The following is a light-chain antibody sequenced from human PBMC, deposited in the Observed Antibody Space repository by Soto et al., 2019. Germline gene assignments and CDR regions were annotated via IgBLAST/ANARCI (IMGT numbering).Light chain of an antibody. CDR3: QQSYRTPLT. V-gene: IGKV1-39*01. Sequence: DIQMTQSPSSLSASVGDRVTITCRASQSISTYLNWYQQKPGNTPKLLIYGASSLQSGVPSRFSGSGSGTDFTLTISSLQPEDFASYYCQQSYRTPLTFGGGTKVEIK. CDR2: GAS. J-gene: IGKJ4*01. CDR1: QSISTY.